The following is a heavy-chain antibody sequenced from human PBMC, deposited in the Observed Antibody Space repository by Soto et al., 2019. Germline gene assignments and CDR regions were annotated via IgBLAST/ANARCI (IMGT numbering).Heavy chain of an antibody. Sequence: PGESLKISCKGSGYSFTSYWISWVRQMPGKGLEWMGRIDPSDSYANYSPSFQGHVTISADKSISTAYLQWSSLKASDTAMYYCARLGYSYGSTHYYYGMDVWGQGTTVTVSS. CDR1: GYSFTSYW. CDR2: IDPSDSYA. V-gene: IGHV5-10-1*01. D-gene: IGHD5-18*01. CDR3: ARLGYSYGSTHYYYGMDV. J-gene: IGHJ6*02.